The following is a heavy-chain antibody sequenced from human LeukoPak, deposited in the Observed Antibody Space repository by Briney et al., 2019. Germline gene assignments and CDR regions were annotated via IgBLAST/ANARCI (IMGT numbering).Heavy chain of an antibody. CDR1: GFTFSSYS. Sequence: GGSLRLSCAASGFTFSSYSMNWVRQAPGKGLEWVSYISSSSSTTYYADSVKGRFTISRDNAKNSLYLQMNSLRAEDTAVYYCARDRLGDIVPGGQGTLVTVSS. V-gene: IGHV3-48*01. CDR2: ISSSSSTT. J-gene: IGHJ4*02. CDR3: ARDRLGDIVP. D-gene: IGHD2-8*01.